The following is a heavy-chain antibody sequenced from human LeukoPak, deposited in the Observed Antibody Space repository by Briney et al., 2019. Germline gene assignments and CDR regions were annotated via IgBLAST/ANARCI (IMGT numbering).Heavy chain of an antibody. V-gene: IGHV3-7*04. Sequence: PGGSLRLSCAASGFTFSNYWMSWVRQAPGKGLEWVANIKQDVSEKYYVDSVKGRFTISRDNAKNSLYLQMSSLRGEDTAVYYCARLRLTGLYYFDYWGQGTLVTVS. D-gene: IGHD7-27*01. CDR3: ARLRLTGLYYFDY. J-gene: IGHJ4*02. CDR2: IKQDVSEK. CDR1: GFTFSNYW.